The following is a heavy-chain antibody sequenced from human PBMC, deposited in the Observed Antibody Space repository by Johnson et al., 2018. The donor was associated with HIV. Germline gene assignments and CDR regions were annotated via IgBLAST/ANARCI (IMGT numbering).Heavy chain of an antibody. CDR3: ARGIVVVVAAGRADAFDI. CDR2: IYSGGST. V-gene: IGHV3-66*02. J-gene: IGHJ3*02. CDR1: GFTVSSNY. Sequence: VQLVESGGGVVRPGGSLRLSCAASGFTVSSNYMSWVRQAPGKGLEWVSVIYSGGSTYTADSVKGRFTISRDNSKNTLYLQKNSLRAEDTAVYYCARGIVVVVAAGRADAFDIWGQGTMVTVSS. D-gene: IGHD2-15*01.